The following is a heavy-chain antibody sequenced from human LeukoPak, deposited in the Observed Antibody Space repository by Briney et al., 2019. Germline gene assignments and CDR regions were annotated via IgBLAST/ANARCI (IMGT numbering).Heavy chain of an antibody. CDR1: GYSISSGYY. CDR3: ARDPGDYYDSSGYRTDY. J-gene: IGHJ4*02. CDR2: IYHSGST. D-gene: IGHD3-22*01. V-gene: IGHV4-38-2*02. Sequence: SETLSLTCTVSGYSISSGYYWGWIRQPPGKGLAWIGSIYHSGSTYYNPSLKSRVTISVDTSKNQFSLKLSSVTAADTAVYYCARDPGDYYDSSGYRTDYWGQGTLVTVSS.